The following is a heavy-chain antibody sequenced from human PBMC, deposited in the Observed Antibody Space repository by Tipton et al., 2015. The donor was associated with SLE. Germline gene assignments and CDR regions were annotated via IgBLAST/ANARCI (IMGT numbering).Heavy chain of an antibody. V-gene: IGHV4-59*04. CDR1: GGSISSYY. CDR3: ARDIDDFDI. Sequence: TLSLTCTVSGGSISSYYWSWIRQPPGKGLEWIGYIYYSGSTYYNPSLKSRVTISVDTSKNQFSLKLSSVTAADTAVYYCARDIDDFDIWGQGTMVTVSS. J-gene: IGHJ3*02. CDR2: IYYSGST. D-gene: IGHD2-15*01.